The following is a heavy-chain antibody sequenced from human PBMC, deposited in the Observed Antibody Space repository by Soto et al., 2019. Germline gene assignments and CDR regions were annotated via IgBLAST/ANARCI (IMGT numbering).Heavy chain of an antibody. D-gene: IGHD3-10*01. CDR3: ARAGFYGPDDAFDI. V-gene: IGHV4-34*01. Sequence: QVQLQQWGAGLLKPSETLSLTCAVYGGSLSGYYWSWIRQPPGKGLECIGEINDSGSTNYNPSLTSGVTISVDTSKNQFSLRLSSVTAADTGVYYCARAGFYGPDDAFDIWGQGTMVTVSS. J-gene: IGHJ3*02. CDR1: GGSLSGYY. CDR2: INDSGST.